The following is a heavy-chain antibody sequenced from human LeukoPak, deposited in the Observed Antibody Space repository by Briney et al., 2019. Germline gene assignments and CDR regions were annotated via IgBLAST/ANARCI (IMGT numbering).Heavy chain of an antibody. CDR3: ASSDTAMVTIWFDP. V-gene: IGHV4-39*01. D-gene: IGHD5-18*01. Sequence: SETLSLTCTVSGGSISSSSYYWGWIRQPPGKGLEWIGSIYYSGSTYYNPSPKSRVTISVDTSKNQFSLKLSSVTAADTAVYYCASSDTAMVTIWFDPRGQGTLVTVSS. CDR2: IYYSGST. J-gene: IGHJ5*02. CDR1: GGSISSSSYY.